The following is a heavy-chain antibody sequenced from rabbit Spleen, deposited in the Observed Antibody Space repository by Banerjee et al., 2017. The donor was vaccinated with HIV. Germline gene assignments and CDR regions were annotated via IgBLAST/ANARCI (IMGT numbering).Heavy chain of an antibody. CDR3: ARDLVTVIGWNFNL. CDR1: GFPFSSSYY. D-gene: IGHD1-1*01. Sequence: QEQLEESGGGLVKPEGSLTLTCKASGFPFSSSYYMCWVRQAPGKGLECIACIYAGSSGSTYYASWAKGRFTISKTSSTTVTLQMTSLTVADTATYFCARDLVTVIGWNFNLWGPGTLVTVS. V-gene: IGHV1S45*01. CDR2: IYAGSSGST. J-gene: IGHJ4*01.